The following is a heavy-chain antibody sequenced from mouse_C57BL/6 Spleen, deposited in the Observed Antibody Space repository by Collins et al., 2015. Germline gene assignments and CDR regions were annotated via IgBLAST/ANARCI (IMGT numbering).Heavy chain of an antibody. CDR1: GYTFTDYY. CDR3: AREVYYGNYGDY. Sequence: EVQLQQSGPELVKPGASVKISCKASGYTFTDYYMNWVKQSHGKSLEWIGDINPNNGGTSYNQKFKGKATLTVDKSSSTAYMELRSLTSEDSAVYYCAREVYYGNYGDYWGQGTTLTVSS. CDR2: INPNNGGT. D-gene: IGHD2-1*01. V-gene: IGHV1-26*01. J-gene: IGHJ2*01.